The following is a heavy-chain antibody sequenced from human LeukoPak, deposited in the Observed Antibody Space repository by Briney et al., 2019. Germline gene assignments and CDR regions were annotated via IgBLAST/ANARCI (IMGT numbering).Heavy chain of an antibody. CDR2: IYSGGTT. Sequence: GGSLRLSCVASGFSFSTYAMSWVRQAPGKGLEWVSVIYSGGTTYYADSVKGRFTISRDNSKNTLYLQMNSLRAEDTAVYYCARARSSIAAYDYWGQGTLVTVSS. CDR1: GFSFSTYA. J-gene: IGHJ4*02. V-gene: IGHV3-53*01. D-gene: IGHD6-6*01. CDR3: ARARSSIAAYDY.